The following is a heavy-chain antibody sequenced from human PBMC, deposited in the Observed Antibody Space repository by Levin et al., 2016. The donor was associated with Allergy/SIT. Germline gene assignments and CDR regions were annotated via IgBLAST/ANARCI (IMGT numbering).Heavy chain of an antibody. Sequence: SETLSLTCTVSGGSISSYYWSWIRQPPGKGLEWIGYIYYSGSTNYNPSLKSRVTISVDTSKNQFSLKLSSVTAADTAVYYCARDRDGYEDYWGQGTLVTVSS. V-gene: IGHV4-59*01. CDR1: GGSISSYY. CDR3: ARDRDGYEDY. CDR2: IYYSGST. D-gene: IGHD5-24*01. J-gene: IGHJ4*02.